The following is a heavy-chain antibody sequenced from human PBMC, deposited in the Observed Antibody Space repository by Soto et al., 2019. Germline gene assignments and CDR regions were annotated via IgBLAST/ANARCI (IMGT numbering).Heavy chain of an antibody. CDR3: ATESAGAKDYYCYMDV. CDR2: IYYSGST. D-gene: IGHD2-2*01. J-gene: IGHJ6*03. Sequence: PSETLSLTCTVSGGSISSGGYYWSWIRQHPGKGLEWIGYIYYSGSTYYNPSLKSRVTISVDTSKNQFSLHLSSVTAADTAVYYRATESAGAKDYYCYMDVWGKGTTVTASS. CDR1: GGSISSGGYY. V-gene: IGHV4-31*03.